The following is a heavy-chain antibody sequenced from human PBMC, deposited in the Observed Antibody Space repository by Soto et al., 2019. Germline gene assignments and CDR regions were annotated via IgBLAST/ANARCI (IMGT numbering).Heavy chain of an antibody. D-gene: IGHD6-13*01. CDR1: GYTFSSYD. CDR2: TNPNSGNT. Sequence: QVQLVQSGAEVKKPGASVKVSCKASGYTFSSYDIHWVRQAPGLGLEWMGWTNPNSGNTGSAQKFQGRVTMTRDMAKNTAEIEVSSRGLAATAIYRCARAGGSSWYGDVDDWGQRTLVTGSS. V-gene: IGHV1-8*01. CDR3: ARAGGSSWYGDVDD. J-gene: IGHJ4*02.